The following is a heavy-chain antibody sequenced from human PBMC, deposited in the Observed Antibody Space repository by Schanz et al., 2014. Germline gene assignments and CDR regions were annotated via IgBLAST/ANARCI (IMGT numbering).Heavy chain of an antibody. CDR1: GFTFSSYA. D-gene: IGHD5-12*01. V-gene: IGHV3-23*04. Sequence: VQLVESGGGLAQPGGSLRLSCAASGFTFSSYAMTWVRQAPGKGLEWVSAISGGGGSTYYADSVKGRFTISRDNARNTLYLQMNSLRAEDTAVYFCARDGGRDGYNLAFDVWGQGTLVTVS. J-gene: IGHJ3*01. CDR2: ISGGGGST. CDR3: ARDGGRDGYNLAFDV.